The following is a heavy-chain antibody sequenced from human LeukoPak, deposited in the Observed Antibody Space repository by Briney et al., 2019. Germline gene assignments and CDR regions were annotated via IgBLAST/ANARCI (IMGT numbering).Heavy chain of an antibody. CDR2: TYYTGRT. Sequence: SETLSLTCTVSGASTIGYYWNWIRQPPGKGLEWIGYTYYTGRTAYNPSLEGRVSISVHTSKIQLSLTLTTLPAAGPAVYCSSIRNGSNYYGVDVWGQGSTVTVSS. V-gene: IGHV4-59*08. CDR3: SIRNGSNYYGVDV. CDR1: GASTIGYY. D-gene: IGHD3-10*01. J-gene: IGHJ6*02.